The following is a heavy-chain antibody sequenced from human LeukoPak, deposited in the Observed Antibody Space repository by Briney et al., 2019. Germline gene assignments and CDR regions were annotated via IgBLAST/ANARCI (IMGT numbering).Heavy chain of an antibody. CDR1: GGSISSYY. V-gene: IGHV4-59*08. D-gene: IGHD4-17*01. J-gene: IGHJ4*02. CDR2: IYYSNT. CDR3: ARLKYGDYGLYYFDY. Sequence: PSETLSLTCNVSGGSISSYYWSWIRQPPGKGLESIGYIYYSNTNYNPSLKSRVTISVDTSKNQFSLKLSSVTAADTAVYYCARLKYGDYGLYYFDYWGQGTLVTVSS.